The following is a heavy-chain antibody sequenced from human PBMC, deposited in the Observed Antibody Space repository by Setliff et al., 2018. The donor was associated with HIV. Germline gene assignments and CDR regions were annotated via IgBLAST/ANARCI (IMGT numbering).Heavy chain of an antibody. Sequence: GGSLRLSCAASGFTFSSYSMNWVRQAPGKGLEWVSYLNNDGTTIYYADSVKGRFTISRDNAEDSLYLQMNSLRDEDTAIYYCARSQGSRGYVNWFDPWGQGTLVTVSS. CDR3: ARSQGSRGYVNWFDP. J-gene: IGHJ5*02. V-gene: IGHV3-48*02. CDR2: LNNDGTTI. D-gene: IGHD3-22*01. CDR1: GFTFSSYS.